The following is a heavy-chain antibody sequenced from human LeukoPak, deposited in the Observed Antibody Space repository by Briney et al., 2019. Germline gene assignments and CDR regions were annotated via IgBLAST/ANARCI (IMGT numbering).Heavy chain of an antibody. CDR2: IIPILGIA. D-gene: IGHD2-2*01. V-gene: IGHV1-69*04. Sequence: SVKVSCKASGGTFSSYAISWVRQAPGQGLEWMGRIIPILGIANYAQKFQGRVTITADKSTSTAYMELSSLRSEDTAVYYCARAGYCSSTSCYAQRGYYYYGMDVWGQGTTVTVSS. CDR1: GGTFSSYA. J-gene: IGHJ6*02. CDR3: ARAGYCSSTSCYAQRGYYYYGMDV.